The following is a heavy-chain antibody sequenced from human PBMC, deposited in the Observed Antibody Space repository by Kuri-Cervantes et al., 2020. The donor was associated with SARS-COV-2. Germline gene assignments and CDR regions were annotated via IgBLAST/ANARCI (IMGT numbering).Heavy chain of an antibody. CDR1: GFPVASNY. V-gene: IGHV3-66*01. CDR3: ARDLICSTCDTSDYYGMDV. Sequence: GESLKISCAASGFPVASNYINWVRQAPEKGLEWVSSIYSGGSTHYAESLKGRFTISRDTSKNTVYLQMNSLRGEDTGVYYCARDLICSTCDTSDYYGMDVWGQGTTVTVSS. CDR2: IYSGGST. D-gene: IGHD2/OR15-2a*01. J-gene: IGHJ6*02.